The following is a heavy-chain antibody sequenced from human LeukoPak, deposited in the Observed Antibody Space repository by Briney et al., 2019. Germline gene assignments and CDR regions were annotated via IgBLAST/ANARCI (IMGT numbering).Heavy chain of an antibody. V-gene: IGHV4-59*08. D-gene: IGHD1/OR15-1a*01. CDR3: AIPGKTYYMDV. Sequence: SEPLSLTCTVSGDSFSHYFWTWLRQTPGKGLELVGIFSHSGAAAYNPSLKTRVTTSVDTSMAQFYLSLRTSTASAPAVYFCAIPGKTYYMDVWGTGTTVTVSS. CDR1: GDSFSHYF. CDR2: FSHSGAA. J-gene: IGHJ6*03.